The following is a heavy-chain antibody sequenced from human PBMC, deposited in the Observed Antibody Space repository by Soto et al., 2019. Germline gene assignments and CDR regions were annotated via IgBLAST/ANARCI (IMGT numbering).Heavy chain of an antibody. D-gene: IGHD5-12*01. CDR2: ISYDGSNK. CDR3: ARRRWGDGYSGMDV. V-gene: IGHV3-30-3*01. CDR1: GFTFSSYA. J-gene: IGHJ6*02. Sequence: QVQLVESGGGVVQPGRSLRLSCAASGFTFSSYAMHWVRQAPGKGLEWVAVISYDGSNKYYADSVKGRFTISRDNSKNTLYLQMNSLRAEDTAVYYCARRRWGDGYSGMDVWGQGTTVTVSS.